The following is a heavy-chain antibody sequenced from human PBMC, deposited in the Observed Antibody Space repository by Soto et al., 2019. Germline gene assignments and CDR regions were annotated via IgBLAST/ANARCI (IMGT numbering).Heavy chain of an antibody. J-gene: IGHJ4*02. CDR1: GYTFTSYC. Sequence: ASVKVSCKASGYTFTSYCIRWVRQAPGQGLECMGWISAYNGNTNYAQKLQGRVTMTTDTSTSTAYMELRSLRSDDTAVYYCARDQRRNYDSSGYYGGSDYWGQGTLVTVSS. CDR2: ISAYNGNT. D-gene: IGHD3-22*01. CDR3: ARDQRRNYDSSGYYGGSDY. V-gene: IGHV1-18*04.